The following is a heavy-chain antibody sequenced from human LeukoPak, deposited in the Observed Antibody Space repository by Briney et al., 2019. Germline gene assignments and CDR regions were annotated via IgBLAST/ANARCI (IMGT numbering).Heavy chain of an antibody. CDR1: GGSISSYY. CDR2: IYYSGST. V-gene: IGHV4-59*01. Sequence: PSETLSLTCTVSGGSISSYYWSWIRQPPGKGLEWIGYIYYSGSTNYNPSLKSRVTISVDTSKNQFSLKLSSVTAADTAVYYCARAGYYDSSGYYSCWGQGTLVTVSS. D-gene: IGHD3-22*01. CDR3: ARAGYYDSSGYYSC. J-gene: IGHJ4*02.